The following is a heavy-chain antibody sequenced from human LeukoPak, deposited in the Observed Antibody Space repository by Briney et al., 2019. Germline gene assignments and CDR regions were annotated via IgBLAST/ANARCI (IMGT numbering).Heavy chain of an antibody. CDR1: GFTFDDYG. J-gene: IGHJ4*02. Sequence: GGSLRLSCAASGFTFDDYGMSWVRQAPGKGLEWVSGINWNGGSTGYADSVKGRFTISRDNAKNSLYLQMNSLRAEDTALYYCARQLGYCSSTSCYGPLDYRGQGTLVTVSS. V-gene: IGHV3-20*04. D-gene: IGHD2-2*01. CDR3: ARQLGYCSSTSCYGPLDY. CDR2: INWNGGST.